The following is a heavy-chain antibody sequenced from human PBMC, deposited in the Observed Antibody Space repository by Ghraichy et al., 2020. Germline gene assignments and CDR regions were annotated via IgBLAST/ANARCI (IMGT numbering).Heavy chain of an antibody. V-gene: IGHV4-61*08. D-gene: IGHD4-23*01. CDR3: VRPTVGTDDWGFDS. J-gene: IGHJ4*02. CDR1: GDSINTGDSITGYY. CDR2: ISYTGRT. Sequence: SETLSLTCTVSGDSINTGDSITGYYWTWIRQPPGKGLEWIGFISYTGRTSYNPSLKSRVTISVDTSRNQFSLNLRSMTPADTAVYYCVRPTVGTDDWGFDSWGPGTPVTVSS.